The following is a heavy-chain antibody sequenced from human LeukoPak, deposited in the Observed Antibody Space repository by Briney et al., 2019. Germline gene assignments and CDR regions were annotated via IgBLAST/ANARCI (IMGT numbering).Heavy chain of an antibody. V-gene: IGHV4-34*01. D-gene: IGHD3-9*01. CDR1: GGSFSGYY. CDR2: INHSGST. CDR3: ASVKHYDMDSVGYYFDY. J-gene: IGHJ4*02. Sequence: SETLSLTCAVYGGSFSGYYWSWIRQPPGKGLEWIGEINHSGSTNYNPSLKSRVTISVDTSKNQFSLKLSSVTAADTAVYSCASVKHYDMDSVGYYFDYWGQGTLATVSS.